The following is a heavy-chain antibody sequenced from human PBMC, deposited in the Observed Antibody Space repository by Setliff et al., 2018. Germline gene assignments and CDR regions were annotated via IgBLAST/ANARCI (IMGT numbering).Heavy chain of an antibody. D-gene: IGHD2-8*01. CDR2: IYHSGSA. V-gene: IGHV4-4*02. CDR1: GGSISDNNW. J-gene: IGHJ6*02. Sequence: PSETLSLTCAVSGGSISDNNWWSWVRQPPGKGLEWIGEIYHSGSANYNPSLKSRVTTSVDKSKNQFSLKLTSVTAADTAVYYCARDRQYCTSLSCLNSYFYYYAMDFWGQGTTVTVSS. CDR3: ARDRQYCTSLSCLNSYFYYYAMDF.